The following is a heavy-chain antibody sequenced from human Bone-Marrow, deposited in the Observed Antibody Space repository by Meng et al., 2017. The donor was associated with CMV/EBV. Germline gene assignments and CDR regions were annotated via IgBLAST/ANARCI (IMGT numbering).Heavy chain of an antibody. CDR2: IYYSGST. V-gene: IGHV4-30-4*08. D-gene: IGHD3-22*01. Sequence: LRLSCTVSGGSISSGDYYWSWIRQPPGKGLEWIGYIYYSGSTYYNPSLKSRVTISVDTSKNQFSLKLSSVTAADTAVYYCARLDYYDSSGYRQLWSYYYYGMDVWGQGTTVTVSS. CDR1: GGSISSGDYY. CDR3: ARLDYYDSSGYRQLWSYYYYGMDV. J-gene: IGHJ6*02.